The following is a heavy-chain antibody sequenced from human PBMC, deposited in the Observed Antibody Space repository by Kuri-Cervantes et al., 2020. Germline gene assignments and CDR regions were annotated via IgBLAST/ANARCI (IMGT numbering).Heavy chain of an antibody. D-gene: IGHD3-9*01. Sequence: GESLKISCAASGFIFDDYAMHWVRQAPGKGLEWVSSISSSSSYIYYADSVKGRFTISRDNAKNSLYLQMNSLRAEDTAVYYCARVGGYYDILTGYYWDYYYMDVWGKGTTVTVSS. CDR3: ARVGGYYDILTGYYWDYYYMDV. V-gene: IGHV3-21*01. J-gene: IGHJ6*03. CDR1: GFIFDDYA. CDR2: ISSSSSYI.